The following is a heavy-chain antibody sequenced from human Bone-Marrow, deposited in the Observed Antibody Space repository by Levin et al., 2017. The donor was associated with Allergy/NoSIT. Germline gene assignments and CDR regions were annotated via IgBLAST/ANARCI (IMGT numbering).Heavy chain of an antibody. CDR3: ARNYYYYMDV. J-gene: IGHJ6*03. CDR2: MYNSGST. V-gene: IGHV4-61*01. Sequence: SETLSLTCSVSGDSVSTGSYYWSWIRQPPGKGLEWIAYMYNSGSTNYNSSLKSRVTFSLDKSRNQFSLKLASVTAADTAIYYCARNYYYYMDVWGKGTTVTVSS. CDR1: GDSVSTGSYY.